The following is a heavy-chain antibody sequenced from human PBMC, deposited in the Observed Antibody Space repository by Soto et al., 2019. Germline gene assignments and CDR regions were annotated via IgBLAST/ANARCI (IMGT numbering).Heavy chain of an antibody. CDR2: IWYDGSNK. D-gene: IGHD2-2*01. CDR3: AREGGCSSTSCYYYYGMDV. Sequence: QVQLVESGGGVVQPGRSLRLSCAASGFTFSSYGMHWVRQAPGKGLEWVAVIWYDGSNKYYAESVKGRFTISRDNSKNTLYLQMNSLRAEDTAVYYCAREGGCSSTSCYYYYGMDVWGQGTTVTVSS. V-gene: IGHV3-33*01. J-gene: IGHJ6*02. CDR1: GFTFSSYG.